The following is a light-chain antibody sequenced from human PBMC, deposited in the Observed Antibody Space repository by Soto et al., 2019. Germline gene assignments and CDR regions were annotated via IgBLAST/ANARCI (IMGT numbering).Light chain of an antibody. J-gene: IGLJ3*02. CDR2: EVS. V-gene: IGLV2-8*01. CDR3: TSYAGDTSLGV. CDR1: SSDVGGYNY. Sequence: QSVLTQPPSASGSPGQSVTISCTGTSSDVGGYNYVSWYQQHPDKAPKLMIYEVSKRPSGVPDRFSGSKSGNTASLTVSGLQAEDEADYYCTSYAGDTSLGVLGGGTQLTVL.